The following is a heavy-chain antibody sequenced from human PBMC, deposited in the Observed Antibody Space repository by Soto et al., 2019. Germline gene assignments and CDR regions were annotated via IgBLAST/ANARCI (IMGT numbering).Heavy chain of an antibody. CDR3: APGFLGLSTGGNCTLDS. CDR2: IWYHGVDK. J-gene: IGHJ4*02. CDR1: GFTFSRQA. V-gene: IGHV3-33*01. Sequence: QVQLMESGGGVVQPERSLRLSCAASGFTFSRQAMHWVRQAPDRGLEWVAVIWYHGVDKYYADTVKGRFNISRDNSKNTGYPQMNSLRGEDRAVYYCAPGFLGLSTGGNCTLDSWGQGILVTVSS. D-gene: IGHD2-15*01.